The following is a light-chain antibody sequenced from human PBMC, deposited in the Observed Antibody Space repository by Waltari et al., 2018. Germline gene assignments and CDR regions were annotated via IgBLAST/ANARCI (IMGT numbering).Light chain of an antibody. CDR2: WAS. J-gene: IGKJ2*01. V-gene: IGKV4-1*01. CDR1: QSVLYSSNNKNY. Sequence: DIVMTQSPDSLAVSLGERATINCKSSQSVLYSSNNKNYLTWYQQKPGQPPKLLIYWASTRESGVPDRCSGSASGTDFTLTISSLQAEDVAVYDCQQYYSAPYTFGQGTKLEIK. CDR3: QQYYSAPYT.